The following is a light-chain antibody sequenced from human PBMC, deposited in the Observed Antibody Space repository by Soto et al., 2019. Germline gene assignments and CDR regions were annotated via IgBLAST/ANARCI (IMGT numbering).Light chain of an antibody. CDR3: SSYAGSNNLV. Sequence: QSALTQPPSASGSLGQSVTISCTGTSSDVGYYNYVSWYQQHPGKAPKLMIYEVSKRPSGVPDRFSGSKSGNTASLTVSGLQAEDEADYYCSSYAGSNNLVFGGGTKVTVL. V-gene: IGLV2-8*01. J-gene: IGLJ2*01. CDR1: SSDVGYYNY. CDR2: EVS.